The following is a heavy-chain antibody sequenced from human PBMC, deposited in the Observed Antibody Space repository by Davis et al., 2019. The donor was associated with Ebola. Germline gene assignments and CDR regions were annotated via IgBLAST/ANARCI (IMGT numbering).Heavy chain of an antibody. CDR3: AKDFGITMKYYFDY. CDR2: ISYDGSNK. D-gene: IGHD3-22*01. J-gene: IGHJ4*02. V-gene: IGHV3-30*18. CDR1: GFTFSSYG. Sequence: GESLKISCAASGFTFSSYGMHWVRQAPGKGLEWVAVISYDGSNKYYADSVKGRFTISRDNSKNTLYLQMNSLRAEDTAVYHCAKDFGITMKYYFDYWGQGTLVTVSS.